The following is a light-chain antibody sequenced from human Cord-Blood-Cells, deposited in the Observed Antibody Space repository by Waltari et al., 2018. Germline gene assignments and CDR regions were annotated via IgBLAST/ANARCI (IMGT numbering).Light chain of an antibody. CDR3: SSYAGSNNYV. CDR1: SSDCAGYNS. CDR2: EVS. J-gene: IGLJ1*01. Sequence: QSALTQPPSASGSPGPSVTISCTRTSSDCAGYNSFSWYQHHPGKAPKLMSYEVSKRPSGVPDRFSGSKSGNTASLTVSGLQAEDEADYYCSSYAGSNNYVFGTGTKVTVL. V-gene: IGLV2-8*01.